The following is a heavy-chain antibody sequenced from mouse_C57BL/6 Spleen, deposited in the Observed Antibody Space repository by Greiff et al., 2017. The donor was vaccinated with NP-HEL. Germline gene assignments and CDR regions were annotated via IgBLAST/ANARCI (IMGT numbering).Heavy chain of an antibody. CDR2: IWAGGST. Sequence: VKVVESGPGLVAPSQSLSITCTVSGFSLTSYGVHWVRQPPGKGLEWLGVIWAGGSTNYNSALMSRLSISKDNSKSQVVLKMNSLQTDDTAMYYCARLEERGGQGTTLTVSA. J-gene: IGHJ2*01. V-gene: IGHV2-9*02. CDR1: GFSLTSYG. CDR3: ARLEER.